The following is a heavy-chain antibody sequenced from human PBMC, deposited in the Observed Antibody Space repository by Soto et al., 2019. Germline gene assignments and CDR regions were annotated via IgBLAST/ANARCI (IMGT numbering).Heavy chain of an antibody. J-gene: IGHJ4*02. D-gene: IGHD3-10*01. CDR2: INHTGHN. Sequence: SDTLSLTCAVYGGSFNDYYWIWIRQPPGKGLEWIGEINHTGHNNYNPSLKSRVTISVDTSKNQFSLKLSSVTAADTDVYYCARSGNLFDSWGQGILVTVSS. V-gene: IGHV4-34*01. CDR1: GGSFNDYY. CDR3: ARSGNLFDS.